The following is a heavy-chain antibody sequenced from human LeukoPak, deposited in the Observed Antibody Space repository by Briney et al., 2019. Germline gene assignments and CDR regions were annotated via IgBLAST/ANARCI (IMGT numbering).Heavy chain of an antibody. CDR1: GFTFGDYG. V-gene: IGHV3-20*04. CDR3: ERVKLLYGTAIGDAFDI. CDR2: VNWNCGST. Sequence: GGSLTLTCAVSGFTFGDYGRSWVRPPPAKGWAGVSGVNWNCGSTGYEHSVKGRFTISIDNAKNSLYLQMNSLTAEDTAVYYCERVKLLYGTAIGDAFDIWGQGTMVTVSS. D-gene: IGHD3-10*01. J-gene: IGHJ3*02.